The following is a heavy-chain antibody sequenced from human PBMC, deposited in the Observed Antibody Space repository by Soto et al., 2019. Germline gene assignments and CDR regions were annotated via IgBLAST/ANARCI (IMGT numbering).Heavy chain of an antibody. V-gene: IGHV1-2*02. J-gene: IGHJ6*02. D-gene: IGHD2-2*01. CDR3: AREPPGSTSFYGMDV. CDR2: INPNSGGT. Sequence: SVKVSCKSSVYTLTSYYMHLVRQAPGQGLEWMGWINPNSGGTNYAQKFQGRVTMTRDTSISTAYMELSRLRSDDTAVYYCAREPPGSTSFYGMDVWGQGTTVTVSS. CDR1: VYTLTSYY.